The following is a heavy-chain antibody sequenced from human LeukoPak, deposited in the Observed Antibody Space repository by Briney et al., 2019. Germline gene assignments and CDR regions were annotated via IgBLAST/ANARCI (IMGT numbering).Heavy chain of an antibody. D-gene: IGHD6-13*01. V-gene: IGHV3-7*03. CDR3: AKDSSGSSSSWYRWFDP. CDR1: GFTFSSYW. CDR2: IKDDGSEK. J-gene: IGHJ5*02. Sequence: GGSLRLSCVGSGFTFSSYWMTWVRQAPGKGLEWVANIKDDGSEKYSVDSVKGRFTISRDNAKNSLYLQMNSLRAEDTAVYYCAKDSSGSSSSWYRWFDPWGQGTLVTVSS.